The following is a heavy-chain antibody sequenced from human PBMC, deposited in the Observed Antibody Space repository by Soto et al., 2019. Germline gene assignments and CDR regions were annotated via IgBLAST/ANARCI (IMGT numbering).Heavy chain of an antibody. CDR1: GFTFTRYS. CDR3: ARESEDLTSNFDY. CDR2: ISSTTNYI. Sequence: GGSLRLSCAASGFTFTRYSMNWVRQAPGKGLEWVSSISSTTNYIYYGDSMKGRFTISRDNAKNSLYLEMNSLRAEDTAVYYRARESEDLTSNFDYWGQGTPVTVSS. J-gene: IGHJ4*02. V-gene: IGHV3-21*06.